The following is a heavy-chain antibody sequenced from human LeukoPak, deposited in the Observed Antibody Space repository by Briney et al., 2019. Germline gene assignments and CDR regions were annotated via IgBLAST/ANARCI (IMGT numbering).Heavy chain of an antibody. D-gene: IGHD3-10*01. CDR1: GYTFTSYD. CDR3: ARDFGIMVRGVRRSDYYYYYGMDV. J-gene: IGHJ6*02. Sequence: ASVKVSCKASGYTFTSYDINWVRQATGQGLEWMGWMNPNSGNTGYAQKFQGRVTMTRNTSISTAYMELSRLRSEDTAVYYCARDFGIMVRGVRRSDYYYYYGMDVWGQGTTVTVSS. V-gene: IGHV1-8*01. CDR2: MNPNSGNT.